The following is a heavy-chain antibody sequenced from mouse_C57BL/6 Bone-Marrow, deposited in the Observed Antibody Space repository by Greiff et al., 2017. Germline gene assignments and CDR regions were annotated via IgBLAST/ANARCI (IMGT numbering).Heavy chain of an antibody. V-gene: IGHV1-55*01. CDR2: IYPGSGST. Sequence: QVQLQQSGAELVKPGASVKMSCTASGYTFTSYWITWVKQRPGQGLEWIGDIYPGSGSTNYNEKFTSKATLTVDTSSCTAYMQLSSLTSEDSAVYYCGLPEDYWGQGTSVTVSS. J-gene: IGHJ4*01. CDR3: GLPEDY. CDR1: GYTFTSYW.